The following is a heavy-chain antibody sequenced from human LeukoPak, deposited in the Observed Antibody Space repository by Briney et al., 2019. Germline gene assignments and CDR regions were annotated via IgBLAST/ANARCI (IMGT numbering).Heavy chain of an antibody. CDR2: ISYDGSNK. J-gene: IGHJ4*02. V-gene: IGHV3-30-3*01. CDR1: GFTFSSYA. CDR3: ARDPRNYRPFDD. D-gene: IGHD5-24*01. Sequence: GRSLTLSCAASGFTFSSYAMHWVRHAPGKGLEWVGVISYDGSNKYYADSVEGRFTITRDNSKNTLYLQMNSLRAEDTAVYYCARDPRNYRPFDDWGQGTLVTASS.